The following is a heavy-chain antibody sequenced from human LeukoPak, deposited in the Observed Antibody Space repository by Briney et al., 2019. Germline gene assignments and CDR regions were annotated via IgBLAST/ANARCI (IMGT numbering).Heavy chain of an antibody. V-gene: IGHV3-23*01. D-gene: IGHD3-22*01. J-gene: IGHJ4*02. CDR1: GFTFSSYA. CDR3: AKEPHNYYDQPSYFDY. CDR2: ISGSGGST. Sequence: GGSLRLSCAASGFTFSSYAMSWVRQAPGKGLEWVSTISGSGGSTYYADSVKGRFTISRDNSKNTLYLQMNSLRAEDTAVYYCAKEPHNYYDQPSYFDYWGQGTLVTVSS.